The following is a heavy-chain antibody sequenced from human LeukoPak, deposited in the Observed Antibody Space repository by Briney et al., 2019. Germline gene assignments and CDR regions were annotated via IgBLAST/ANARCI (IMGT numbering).Heavy chain of an antibody. CDR1: GYTFTSYY. Sequence: VASVKVSCKASGYTFTSYYMHWVRQAPGQGLEWMGIINPSGGSTSYAQKFQGRVTMTRNTSISTAYMELSSLRSEDTAVYYCARLVRGDYDFWSGYYLGYYYYYMDVWGKGTTVTVSS. CDR2: INPSGGST. V-gene: IGHV1-46*01. D-gene: IGHD3-3*01. J-gene: IGHJ6*03. CDR3: ARLVRGDYDFWSGYYLGYYYYYMDV.